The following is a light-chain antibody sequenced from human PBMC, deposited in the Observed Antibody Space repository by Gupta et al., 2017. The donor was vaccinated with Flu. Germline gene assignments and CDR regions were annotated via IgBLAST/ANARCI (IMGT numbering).Light chain of an antibody. CDR1: HSLTYGSDNKNY. CDR2: WAS. J-gene: IGKJ3*01. CDR3: QQYFGTPFS. Sequence: DIVVTQSPASLVVSLGETAAISCRATHSLTYGSDNKNYLAWYQRKVGQPLRLLISWASTRNSGVPVRFSGSGSGTDFTLTINNLQAEDVAVYYCQQYFGTPFSFGPGTKVD. V-gene: IGKV4-1*01.